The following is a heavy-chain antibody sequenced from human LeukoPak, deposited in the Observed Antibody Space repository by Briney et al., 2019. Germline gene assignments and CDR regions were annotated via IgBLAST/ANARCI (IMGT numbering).Heavy chain of an antibody. Sequence: SGTLSLTCAVSGGSISSSNWWSWVRQPPGKGLEWIGEIYHSGSTNYNPSLKSRVTISVDKSKNQFPLKLSSVTAADTAVYYCAAFRQWLVILDYWGQGTLVTVSS. CDR2: IYHSGST. CDR1: GGSISSSNW. V-gene: IGHV4-4*02. J-gene: IGHJ4*02. D-gene: IGHD6-19*01. CDR3: AAFRQWLVILDY.